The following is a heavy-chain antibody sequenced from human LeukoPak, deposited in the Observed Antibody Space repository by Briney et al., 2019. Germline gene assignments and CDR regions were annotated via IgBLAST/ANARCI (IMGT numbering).Heavy chain of an antibody. D-gene: IGHD3-10*01. J-gene: IGHJ4*02. Sequence: GGALRLSCAAPGFTFSSYAMSWVRQAPGKGLEWVSAISGSGGSTYYADSVKGRFTISRDNSKNTLYLQMNSLRAEDTAVYYCAKVPVRGEFDYWGQGTLVTVSS. CDR1: GFTFSSYA. V-gene: IGHV3-23*01. CDR2: ISGSGGST. CDR3: AKVPVRGEFDY.